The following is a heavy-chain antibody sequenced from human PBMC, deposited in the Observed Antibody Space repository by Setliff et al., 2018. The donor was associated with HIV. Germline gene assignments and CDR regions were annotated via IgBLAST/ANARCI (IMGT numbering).Heavy chain of an antibody. CDR3: ARGRGXAGELSDR. Sequence: PSETLSLTCAVSGYSISSGYYGGWFRQPPGKGLEWIGSIYHSGTTYYNLSLKSRVSMSVDTSKSQFSLNLTSVTAADTAVYYCARGRGXAGELSDRWGQGTLVTVSS. D-gene: IGHD1-26*01. CDR2: IYHSGTT. V-gene: IGHV4-38-2*01. CDR1: GYSISSGYY. J-gene: IGHJ4*02.